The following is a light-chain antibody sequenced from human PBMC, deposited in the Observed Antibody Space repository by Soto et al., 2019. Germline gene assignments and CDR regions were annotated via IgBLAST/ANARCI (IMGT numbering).Light chain of an antibody. CDR3: HQYNTWLWT. CDR2: GAS. V-gene: IGKV3-15*01. J-gene: IGKJ1*01. CDR1: QSINAH. Sequence: EVVMTQSPATLSVSPGERVTLSCRASQSINAHLAWYQQKPGQAPRLLIHGASTRATGIPARFSGSGFGTECTPTISSLQSEDFAVYYCHQYNTWLWTFGQGTKVEIQ.